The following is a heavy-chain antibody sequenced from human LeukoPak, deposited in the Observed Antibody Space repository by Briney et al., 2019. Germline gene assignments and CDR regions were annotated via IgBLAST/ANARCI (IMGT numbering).Heavy chain of an antibody. V-gene: IGHV3-74*01. Sequence: GGSLRLSCAASGFTFSSYWMHWVRHAPGKGLVWVSRINSDGSSTSYADSVKGRFTISRDNAKNTLYLQMNSLRAEDTAVYYCARGRYCSGGSCLLINWFDPWGQGTPVTVSS. D-gene: IGHD2-15*01. CDR1: GFTFSSYW. J-gene: IGHJ5*02. CDR2: INSDGSST. CDR3: ARGRYCSGGSCLLINWFDP.